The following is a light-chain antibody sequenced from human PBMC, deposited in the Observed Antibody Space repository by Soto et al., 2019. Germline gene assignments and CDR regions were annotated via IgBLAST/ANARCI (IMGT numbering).Light chain of an antibody. Sequence: DIVLTQSPLSLPVTPGEPASISCRSSQSLLHRNGYNYLDWYLQKPGQSPHLLIYLVSKRTSGVHDRFSGSGSGTDFTLKISRVEAEDVEIYSCMQALQTPLSFGGGTNV. CDR3: MQALQTPLS. CDR1: QSLLHRNGYNY. J-gene: IGKJ4*01. V-gene: IGKV2-28*01. CDR2: LVS.